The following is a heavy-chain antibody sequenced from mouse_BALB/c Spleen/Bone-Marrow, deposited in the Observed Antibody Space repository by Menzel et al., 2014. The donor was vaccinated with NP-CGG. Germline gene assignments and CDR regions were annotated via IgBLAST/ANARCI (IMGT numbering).Heavy chain of an antibody. J-gene: IGHJ2*01. CDR2: IYPGNSDT. Sequence: EVQLQQSGTVLARPGASVKMSCKASGYTFTSYWMHWVKQRPGQGLEWIGAIYPGNSDTSYNQKFKGKAKLTAVTSTSTAYMELRSLTNEDSAVYYCTRSWDRYYFDYWGQGTTLTVSS. V-gene: IGHV1-5*01. CDR3: TRSWDRYYFDY. D-gene: IGHD3-3*01. CDR1: GYTFTSYW.